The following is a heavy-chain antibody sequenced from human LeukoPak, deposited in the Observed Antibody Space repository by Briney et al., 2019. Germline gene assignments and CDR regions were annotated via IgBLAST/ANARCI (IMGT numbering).Heavy chain of an antibody. Sequence: GASVKVSCKASGYTFTSYGISWVRQAPGQGLEWMGWISAYNGNTNYAQKLQGRVTMTTDTSTSTAYMELRSLRSDDTAAYYCARETKFGLKTYYYDSSGYYWGPDYYFDYWGQGTLVTVSS. CDR2: ISAYNGNT. CDR3: ARETKFGLKTYYYDSSGYYWGPDYYFDY. D-gene: IGHD3-22*01. V-gene: IGHV1-18*01. CDR1: GYTFTSYG. J-gene: IGHJ4*02.